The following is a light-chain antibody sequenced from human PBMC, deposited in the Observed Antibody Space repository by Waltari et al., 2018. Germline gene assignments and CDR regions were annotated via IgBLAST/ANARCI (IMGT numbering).Light chain of an antibody. CDR2: DAS. J-gene: IGKJ1*01. CDR3: QQYYSTPWT. Sequence: EIVLTQSPATLSLSPVERATLSCRASQSVSNYLAWYQQKPGQAPSLLIYDASYRATGTPGRFSGSGSETDFTLTISSLEPEDSAVYYCQQYYSTPWTFGQGTKVEIK. CDR1: QSVSNY. V-gene: IGKV3-11*01.